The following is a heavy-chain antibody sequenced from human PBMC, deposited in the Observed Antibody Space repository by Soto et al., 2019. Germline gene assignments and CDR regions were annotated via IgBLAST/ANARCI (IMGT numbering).Heavy chain of an antibody. J-gene: IGHJ4*02. D-gene: IGHD3-16*01. Sequence: SLTCTVSAASFSKYYWSWIRQPPGKGLEWIGYVYFNGNTNYNPSLKRRVSISIDTSKNQISLNLSSVTAADTAVYYCASVTFGGVVLAHWGQGTLVTVSS. V-gene: IGHV4-59*01. CDR2: VYFNGNT. CDR3: ASVTFGGVVLAH. CDR1: AASFSKYY.